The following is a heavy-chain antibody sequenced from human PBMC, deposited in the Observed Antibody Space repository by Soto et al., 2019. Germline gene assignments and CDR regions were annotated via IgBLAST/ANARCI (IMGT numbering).Heavy chain of an antibody. CDR2: IYYIGNT. Sequence: QLQLQESGSGLVKPSEPLSLTCIVSNGSISSRXSYWGWIRQTPGKGLEWIGSIYYIGNTYYNPSRRSRLSISIDTSKTQSARKLDCETAAYTAVNFCGGEDYGVKGYYCENWGKGALVTVSS. CDR3: GGEDYGVKGYYCEN. D-gene: IGHD4-17*01. V-gene: IGHV4-39*01. J-gene: IGHJ4*01. CDR1: NGSISSRXSY.